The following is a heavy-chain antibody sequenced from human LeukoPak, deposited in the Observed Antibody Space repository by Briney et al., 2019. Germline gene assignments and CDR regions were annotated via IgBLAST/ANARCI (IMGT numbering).Heavy chain of an antibody. V-gene: IGHV6-1*01. Sequence: SQTLSLTCAISGDSVSANGAAWNWIRQSPSRGLEWLGRTYYRSKWYNDYAVSVKSRITINPDTSKNQFSLQLNSVTPEDTAVYYCARVPYYDFQADAFDIWGQGTMVAVSS. CDR3: ARVPYYDFQADAFDI. CDR2: TYYRSKWYN. CDR1: GDSVSANGAA. D-gene: IGHD3-3*01. J-gene: IGHJ3*02.